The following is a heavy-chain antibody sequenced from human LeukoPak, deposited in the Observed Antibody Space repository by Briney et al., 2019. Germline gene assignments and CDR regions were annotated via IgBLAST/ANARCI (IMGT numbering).Heavy chain of an antibody. J-gene: IGHJ4*02. V-gene: IGHV3-21*01. Sequence: GGSLRLSCAASGFTFSSYSMNWVRQAPGKGLEWVSSISSSSSYIYYADSVKGRFTISRDSAKNSLYLQMNSLRAEDTAVYYCARDRGYSYGYLYYFDYWGQGTLVTVSS. CDR1: GFTFSSYS. CDR3: ARDRGYSYGYLYYFDY. D-gene: IGHD5-18*01. CDR2: ISSSSSYI.